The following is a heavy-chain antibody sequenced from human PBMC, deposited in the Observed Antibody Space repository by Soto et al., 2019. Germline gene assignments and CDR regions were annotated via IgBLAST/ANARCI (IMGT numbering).Heavy chain of an antibody. D-gene: IGHD2-2*01. CDR1: GGTFSTHA. J-gene: IGHJ6*02. Sequence: ASVKVSCKASGGTFSTHAIIWVRQAPGHGLEWMGWMNPNSGNTGYAQKFQGRVTMTRNTSISTAYMELSSLRSEDTAVYYCARGLGYCSSTSCPREHYYYGMDVWGQGTTVTVSS. CDR2: MNPNSGNT. CDR3: ARGLGYCSSTSCPREHYYYGMDV. V-gene: IGHV1-8*02.